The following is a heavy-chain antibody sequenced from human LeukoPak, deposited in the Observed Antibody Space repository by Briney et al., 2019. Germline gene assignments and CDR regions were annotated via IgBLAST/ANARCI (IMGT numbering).Heavy chain of an antibody. CDR1: GASISSGDYY. V-gene: IGHV4-30-4*01. CDR2: IYYSGGT. CDR3: ARLTLVWGVIKY. D-gene: IGHD3-10*01. Sequence: SETLSLTCTVSGASISSGDYYWSWIRQPPGKGLEWIGYIYYSGGTSYNPSLQSRVSISVDTSRNQLSLRLTSVTAADTAVYYCARLTLVWGVIKYWGQGTLVTVSS. J-gene: IGHJ4*02.